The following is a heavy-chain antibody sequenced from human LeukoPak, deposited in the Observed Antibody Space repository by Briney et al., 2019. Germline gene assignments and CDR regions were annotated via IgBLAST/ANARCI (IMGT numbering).Heavy chain of an antibody. CDR3: ARVGVDYSGNIIKYFFDY. D-gene: IGHD4-23*01. CDR1: GGAISSYQ. V-gene: IGHV4-59*01. Sequence: SETLSLTCTVPGGAISSYQWSWIRQPPGKGLEWIGNIYYSGSANDNPSLKSRVTISVDTSKNQFSLKLSPVTAADTAVYYCARVGVDYSGNIIKYFFDYWGQGTLVTVSS. J-gene: IGHJ4*02. CDR2: IYYSGSA.